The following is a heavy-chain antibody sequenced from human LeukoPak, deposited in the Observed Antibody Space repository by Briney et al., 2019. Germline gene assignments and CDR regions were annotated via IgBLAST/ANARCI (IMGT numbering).Heavy chain of an antibody. CDR2: IYSGGST. V-gene: IGHV3-66*01. CDR3: ARGRGVYCSGGSCYDY. D-gene: IGHD2-15*01. Sequence: GGSLRLSCAASGFTVSSNYMSWVRQAPGKGLEWVSVIYSGGSTYYADSVKGRFTISRDNSKNTLYLQMNSLRAEDTAVYYCARGRGVYCSGGSCYDYWGQGTLVTVSS. J-gene: IGHJ4*02. CDR1: GFTVSSNY.